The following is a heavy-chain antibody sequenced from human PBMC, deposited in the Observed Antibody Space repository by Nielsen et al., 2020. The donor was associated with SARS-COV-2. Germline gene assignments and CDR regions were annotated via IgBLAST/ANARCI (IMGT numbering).Heavy chain of an antibody. V-gene: IGHV3-30*04. CDR2: ISYDGSNK. CDR1: GFTFSSYA. CDR3: ARAQIAVAGPDY. J-gene: IGHJ4*02. D-gene: IGHD6-19*01. Sequence: LTCAASGFTFSSYAMHWVRQAPGKGLEWVAVISYDGSNKYYADSVKGRFTISRDNSKNTLYLQMNSLRAEDTAVYYCARAQIAVAGPDYWGQGTLVTVSS.